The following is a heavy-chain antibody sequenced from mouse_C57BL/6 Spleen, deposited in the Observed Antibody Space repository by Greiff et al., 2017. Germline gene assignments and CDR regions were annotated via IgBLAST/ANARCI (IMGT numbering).Heavy chain of an antibody. J-gene: IGHJ2*01. V-gene: IGHV1-42*01. CDR2: INPSTGGT. D-gene: IGHD2-4*01. Sequence: EVQLQQSGPELVKPGASVKIFCKASGYSFTGYYMNWVKQSPEKSLEWIGEINPSTGGTTYNQKFKAKATLTVDKSSSTAYMQLKSLTSEDSAVYYCARTYDYDIFDYWGQGTTLTVSS. CDR1: GYSFTGYY. CDR3: ARTYDYDIFDY.